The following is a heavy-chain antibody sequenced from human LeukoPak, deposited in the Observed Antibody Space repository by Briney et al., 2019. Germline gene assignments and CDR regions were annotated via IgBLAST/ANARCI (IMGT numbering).Heavy chain of an antibody. CDR3: ARENGDYTFDY. CDR1: GGSISSGGYY. V-gene: IGHV4-31*03. CDR2: IYYSGST. D-gene: IGHD4-17*01. Sequence: SETLSLTCTVSGGSISSGGYYWSWIRQHPGKGLEWIGYIYYSGSTYYNPSLKSRITISVDTSKNQFSLKLSSVTAADTAVYYCARENGDYTFDYWGQGTLVTVSS. J-gene: IGHJ4*02.